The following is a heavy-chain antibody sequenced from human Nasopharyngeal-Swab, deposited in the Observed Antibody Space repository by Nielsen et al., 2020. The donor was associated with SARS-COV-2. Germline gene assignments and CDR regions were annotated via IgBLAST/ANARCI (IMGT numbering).Heavy chain of an antibody. Sequence: SVKVSCKASGCTFSSYAISWVRQAPGQGLEWMGGIIPIFGTANYAQKFQGRVTITADESTSTAYMELSSLRSEDTAVYYCARDLEGGITMIGRGNAFDIWGQGTMVTVSS. J-gene: IGHJ3*02. CDR3: ARDLEGGITMIGRGNAFDI. CDR1: GCTFSSYA. CDR2: IIPIFGTA. V-gene: IGHV1-69*13. D-gene: IGHD3-22*01.